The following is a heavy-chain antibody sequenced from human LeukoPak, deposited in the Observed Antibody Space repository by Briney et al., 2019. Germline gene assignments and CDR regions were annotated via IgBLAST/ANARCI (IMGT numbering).Heavy chain of an antibody. CDR3: AKEGGYSSTWY. CDR1: GFTFSVSV. J-gene: IGHJ4*02. V-gene: IGHV3-23*01. Sequence: GGSLRLSCAASGFTFSVSVMNWVRQAPGKGLEWVSGISSSGGNTYYADSVKGRFTISRDNHKNTLHLQMNSLRAEDTAKYYCAKEGGYSSTWYWGQGTLVAVSS. D-gene: IGHD6-13*01. CDR2: ISSSGGNT.